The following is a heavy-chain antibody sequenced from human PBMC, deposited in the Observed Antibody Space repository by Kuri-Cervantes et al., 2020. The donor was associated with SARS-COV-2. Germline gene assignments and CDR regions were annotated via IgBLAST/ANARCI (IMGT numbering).Heavy chain of an antibody. V-gene: IGHV3-30*02. J-gene: IGHJ4*02. Sequence: GGLRLSCAASGFTFSSYGMHWVRQAPGKGLEWVAFIRYDGSNKYYADSVKGRFTISRDNSKNTLYLQMNSLRAEDTAVYYCAKDHFGLAASPGQVAFDYWGQGTLVTVSS. D-gene: IGHD6-13*01. CDR1: GFTFSSYG. CDR3: AKDHFGLAASPGQVAFDY. CDR2: IRYDGSNK.